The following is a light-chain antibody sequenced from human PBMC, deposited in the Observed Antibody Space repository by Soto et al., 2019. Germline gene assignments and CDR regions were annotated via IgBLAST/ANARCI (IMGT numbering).Light chain of an antibody. V-gene: IGKV4-1*01. CDR2: WAS. CDR3: QQYYSTPWT. J-gene: IGKJ1*01. Sequence: DIVMTQSPDSLAVSLGERATINCKSSQSVLSCSNSKNYLVWYQQKPGQPPKLLIYWASTRESGVPDRFSGSGSGTDFTLTISSLQAEDVAVYYCQQYYSTPWTFGQGTKVEIK. CDR1: QSVLSCSNSKNY.